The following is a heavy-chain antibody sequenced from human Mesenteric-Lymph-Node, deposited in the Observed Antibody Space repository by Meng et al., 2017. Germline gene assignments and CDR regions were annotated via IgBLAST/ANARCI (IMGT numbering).Heavy chain of an antibody. Sequence: GESLKISCVVSGITFSDHLMDWVRQAPGEGLEWVGRSRTKSSSYTTEYAASVRGRFTVSRDESKNLFYLQMNNLRSEDTAVYYCTAGRGGSAPCDYWAREPWSPSPQ. D-gene: IGHD1-26*01. CDR1: GITFSDHL. J-gene: IGHJ4*02. CDR3: TAGRGGSAPCDY. CDR2: SRTKSSSYTT. V-gene: IGHV3-72*01.